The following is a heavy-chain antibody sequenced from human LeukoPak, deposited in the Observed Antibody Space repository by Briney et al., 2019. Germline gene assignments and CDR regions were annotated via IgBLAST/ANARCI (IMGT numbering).Heavy chain of an antibody. CDR1: GFTFSSYG. V-gene: IGHV3-30*03. J-gene: IGHJ4*02. CDR2: ISYDGSNK. CDR3: AFILIDFDY. Sequence: GGSLRLSCAASGFTFSSYGMHWVRQAPGKGLEWVAVISYDGSNKYYADSVKGRFTISRDNSKNTLYLQMNSLRAEDTAVYYCAFILIDFDYWGQGTLVTVSS. D-gene: IGHD2-8*02.